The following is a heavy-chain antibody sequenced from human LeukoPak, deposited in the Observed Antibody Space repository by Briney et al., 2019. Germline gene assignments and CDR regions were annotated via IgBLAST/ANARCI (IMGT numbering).Heavy chain of an antibody. CDR1: GGSISSYY. CDR2: IYYSGST. Sequence: SETLSHTCTVSGGSISSYYWSWIRQPPGKGLEWIGYIYYSGSTNYNPSLKSRVTISVDTSKNQFSLKLSSVTAADTAVYYCARTKWGFGELQHFDYWGQGTLVTVSS. CDR3: ARTKWGFGELQHFDY. D-gene: IGHD3-10*01. V-gene: IGHV4-59*01. J-gene: IGHJ4*02.